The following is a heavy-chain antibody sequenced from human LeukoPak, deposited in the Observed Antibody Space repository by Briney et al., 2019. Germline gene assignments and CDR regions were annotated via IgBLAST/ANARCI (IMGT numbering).Heavy chain of an antibody. CDR3: ARHSDYAVTPRSLDY. CDR1: GGSISSYY. D-gene: IGHD4-17*01. V-gene: IGHV4-59*08. CDR2: IYYSGST. J-gene: IGHJ4*02. Sequence: NPSETLSLTCTVSGGSISSYYWSWIRQPPGKGLEWIGYIYYSGSTNYNPSLKSRVTISVDTSKNQFSLKLSSVTAADTAVYYCARHSDYAVTPRSLDYWGQGTLVTVSS.